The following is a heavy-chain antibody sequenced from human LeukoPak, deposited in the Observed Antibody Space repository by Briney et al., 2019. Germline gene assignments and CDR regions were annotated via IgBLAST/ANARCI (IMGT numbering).Heavy chain of an antibody. J-gene: IGHJ4*02. CDR1: GGSFSGYC. V-gene: IGHV4-34*01. Sequence: SETLSLTCAVYGGSFSGYCWSWIRQPPGKGLEWIGEINHSGSTNYNPSLKSRVTISVDTSKNQFSLKLSSVTAADTAVYYCARVPSHYDIWSGYYYYFDYWGQGTLVTVSS. CDR3: ARVPSHYDIWSGYYYYFDY. D-gene: IGHD3-3*01. CDR2: INHSGST.